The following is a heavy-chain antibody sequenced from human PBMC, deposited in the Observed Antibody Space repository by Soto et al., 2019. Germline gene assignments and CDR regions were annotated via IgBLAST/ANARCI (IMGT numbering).Heavy chain of an antibody. V-gene: IGHV3-53*01. Sequence: EVQLVESGGGLIQPGGSLRLSCAASGFTVSSNYMSWVRQAPGKGLEWVSVIYSGGSTYYADSVKGRFTISRDNSKNTLYLQMNSLRAEDTAVYYCASGGSRAAKYYYGSGSWMDYWGQGTLVTVSS. CDR3: ASGGSRAAKYYYGSGSWMDY. CDR2: IYSGGST. J-gene: IGHJ4*02. D-gene: IGHD3-10*01. CDR1: GFTVSSNY.